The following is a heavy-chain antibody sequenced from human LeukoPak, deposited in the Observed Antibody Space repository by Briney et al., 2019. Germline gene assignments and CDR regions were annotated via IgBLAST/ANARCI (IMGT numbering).Heavy chain of an antibody. CDR1: GFTFSSYE. CDR3: ARPQTYYYDSSGYPKGYYFDY. V-gene: IGHV3-48*03. Sequence: PGGSLRLSCAASGFTFSSYEMNWIRQAPVKGLEWVSYISSSGSTIYYADSVKGRFTISRDNAKNSLYLQMNSLRAEDTAVYYCARPQTYYYDSSGYPKGYYFDYWGQGTLVTVSS. J-gene: IGHJ4*02. CDR2: ISSSGSTI. D-gene: IGHD3-22*01.